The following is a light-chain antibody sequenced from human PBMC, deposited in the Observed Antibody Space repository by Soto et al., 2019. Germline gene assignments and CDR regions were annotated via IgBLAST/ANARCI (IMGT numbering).Light chain of an antibody. V-gene: IGKV4-1*01. CDR3: QQYYNTPDT. CDR1: QSILYSSNNKTH. Sequence: DIVMTQSPDSLAVSLGERATINCKSSQSILYSSNNKTHLALYQQRPGQPPKLLIHSAPTRESVVPDRFSVSGSWTDFTLTISSLQAEDVPVYYCQQYYNTPDTFGPGTKVDIK. CDR2: SAP. J-gene: IGKJ3*01.